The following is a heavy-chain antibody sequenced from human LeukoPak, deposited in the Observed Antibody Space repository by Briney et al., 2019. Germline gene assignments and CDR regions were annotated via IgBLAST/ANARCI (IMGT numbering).Heavy chain of an antibody. CDR3: ARDSRPMAVTGPFDH. J-gene: IGHJ4*02. CDR1: GFNFSSYG. D-gene: IGHD6-19*01. V-gene: IGHV3-33*01. CDR2: IWFDGSNI. Sequence: GRSLRLSCAASGFNFSSYGMHWVRQAPGKGLEWVTSIWFDGSNIHYADSVKGRVIISRDNSKSALYLQMNSLRAEDTAIYYCARDSRPMAVTGPFDHWGQGALVSVPS.